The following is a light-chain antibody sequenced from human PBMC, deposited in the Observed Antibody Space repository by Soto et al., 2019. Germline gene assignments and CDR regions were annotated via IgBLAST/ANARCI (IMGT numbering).Light chain of an antibody. J-gene: IGKJ1*01. V-gene: IGKV3-20*01. CDR1: QTVGTPY. Sequence: EIVLTQSPGTLSLSPGERATISCLASQTVGTPYLAWYQHKPGQAPRLLIYGASTRATGIPDRFSGSRSGTDFTLTISRLEPEDFAVYFCQLYGSSRWTFGQGTKVDIK. CDR3: QLYGSSRWT. CDR2: GAS.